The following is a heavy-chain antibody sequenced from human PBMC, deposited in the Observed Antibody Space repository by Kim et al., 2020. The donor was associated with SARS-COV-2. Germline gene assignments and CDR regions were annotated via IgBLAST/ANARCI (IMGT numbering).Heavy chain of an antibody. J-gene: IGHJ4*02. V-gene: IGHV3-15*01. CDR3: TTDLGAYYYDSSGYRN. D-gene: IGHD3-22*01. CDR2: IKSKTDGGTT. Sequence: GGSLRLSCAASGFTFSNAWMSWVRQAPGKGLEWVGRIKSKTDGGTTDYAAPGKGRFTISREDSKNTLYLQMNSLKTEDTAVYYCTTDLGAYYYDSSGYRNWGQGTLVTVSS. CDR1: GFTFSNAW.